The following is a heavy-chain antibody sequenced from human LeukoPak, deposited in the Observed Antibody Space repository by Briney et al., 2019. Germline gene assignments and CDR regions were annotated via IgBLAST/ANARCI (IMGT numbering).Heavy chain of an antibody. CDR3: ARDSAQGSGKYYFDC. D-gene: IGHD3-3*01. J-gene: IGHJ4*02. CDR2: IYSGGST. V-gene: IGHV3-66*01. Sequence: TGGSLRLSCAASGFTVSSNYMSWVRQAPGKGLEWVSVIYSGGSTYYADSVKGRFTISRDNSKNTLYLQMNSLRAEDTAVYYCARDSAQGSGKYYFDCWGQGTLVTVSS. CDR1: GFTVSSNY.